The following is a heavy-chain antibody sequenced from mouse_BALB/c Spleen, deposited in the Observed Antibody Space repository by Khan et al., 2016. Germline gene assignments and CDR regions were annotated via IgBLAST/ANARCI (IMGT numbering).Heavy chain of an antibody. Sequence: VELVESGAELARPGASVKLSCKASGYTFTSYWMQWVKQRPGQGLEWIGAIYPGDGDTRYTQKFKGKATLTADKSSSTAYMQLSSLASEDSAGYYCARGADGYYSLDYWGQGTSVTVSS. CDR3: ARGADGYYSLDY. D-gene: IGHD2-3*01. V-gene: IGHV1-87*01. CDR2: IYPGDGDT. CDR1: GYTFTSYW. J-gene: IGHJ4*01.